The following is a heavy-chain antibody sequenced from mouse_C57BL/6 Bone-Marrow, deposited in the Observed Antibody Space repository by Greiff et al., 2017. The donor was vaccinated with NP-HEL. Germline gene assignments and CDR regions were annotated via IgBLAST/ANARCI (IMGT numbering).Heavy chain of an antibody. J-gene: IGHJ4*01. CDR1: GYTFTDYN. V-gene: IGHV1-18*01. D-gene: IGHD2-4*01. Sequence: EVKLQESGPELVKPGASVKIPCKASGYTFTDYNMDWVKQSHGKSLEWIGDINPNNGGTIYNQKFKGKATLTVDKSSSTAYMELRRLTCEDTAVYYCARVGDYDNSAMGYWGQGNSVTVSS. CDR3: ARVGDYDNSAMGY. CDR2: INPNNGGT.